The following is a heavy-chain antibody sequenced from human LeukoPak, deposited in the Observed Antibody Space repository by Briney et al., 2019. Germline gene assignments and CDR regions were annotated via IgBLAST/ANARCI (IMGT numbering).Heavy chain of an antibody. CDR2: IGKDGSEK. CDR1: GFAFSTYW. V-gene: IGHV3-7*01. Sequence: PGGSLRLSCAAPGFAFSTYWMIWVRQAPGKGLEWVASIGKDGSEKSYVDSVKGRFTTSRDNARNSLYLQMSSLRVEDTAVYYCARDIVWLRLEYWGQGTLVTVSS. CDR3: ARDIVWLRLEY. J-gene: IGHJ4*02. D-gene: IGHD5-12*01.